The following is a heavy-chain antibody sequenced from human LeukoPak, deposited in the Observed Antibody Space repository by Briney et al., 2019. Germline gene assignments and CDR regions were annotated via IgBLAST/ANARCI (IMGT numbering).Heavy chain of an antibody. J-gene: IGHJ5*02. D-gene: IGHD6-13*01. V-gene: IGHV4-34*01. CDR3: ARGVAAAGTHWFDP. Sequence: SETLSLTCAVYGGSFSGYYWSWIRQPPGKGLEWIGEINHSGSTNYNPSLKSRVTISVDTSKNQFSLKLSSVTAADTAVYYCARGVAAAGTHWFDPWGQGTLVTVSS. CDR1: GGSFSGYY. CDR2: INHSGST.